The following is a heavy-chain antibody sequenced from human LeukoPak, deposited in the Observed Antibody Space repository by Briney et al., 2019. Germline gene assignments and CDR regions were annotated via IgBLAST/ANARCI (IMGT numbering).Heavy chain of an antibody. CDR2: ISSSSSYI. D-gene: IGHD3-22*01. CDR3: ARAGYYYDSSGYSTFDY. V-gene: IGHV3-21*01. CDR1: GFTFSSYS. Sequence: GGSLRLSCAASGFTFSSYSMNWVRQAPGKGLEWVSSISSSSSYIYYADSVKGRFTISRDNAKNSLYLQMNSLRAEDTAVYYCARAGYYYDSSGYSTFDYWGQGTLVTVPS. J-gene: IGHJ4*02.